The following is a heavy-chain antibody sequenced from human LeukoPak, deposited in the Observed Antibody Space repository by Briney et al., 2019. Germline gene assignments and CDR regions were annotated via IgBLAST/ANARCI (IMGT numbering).Heavy chain of an antibody. CDR2: INHSGST. Sequence: SETLSLTCAVYGGSFSGYHWSWIRQPPGKGLEWIGEINHSGSTNYNPSLKSRVTISVDTSKNQFSLKLSSVTAADTAVYYCARDREVTPYYFDYWGQGTLVTVSS. D-gene: IGHD4-23*01. CDR3: ARDREVTPYYFDY. J-gene: IGHJ4*02. CDR1: GGSFSGYH. V-gene: IGHV4-34*01.